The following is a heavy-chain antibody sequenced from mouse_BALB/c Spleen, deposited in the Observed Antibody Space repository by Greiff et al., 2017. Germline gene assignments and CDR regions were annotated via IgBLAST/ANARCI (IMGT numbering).Heavy chain of an antibody. Sequence: QVQLQQSGAELVKPGASVKLSCKASGYTFTSYYMYWVKQRPGQGLEWIGEINPSNGYTEYNQKFKDKATLTADKSSSTAYMQLSSLTSEDSAVYYCAKEGHYGSSSFAYWGQGTLVTVSA. V-gene: IGHV1S81*02. CDR1: GYTFTSYY. CDR3: AKEGHYGSSSFAY. D-gene: IGHD1-1*01. J-gene: IGHJ3*01. CDR2: INPSNGYT.